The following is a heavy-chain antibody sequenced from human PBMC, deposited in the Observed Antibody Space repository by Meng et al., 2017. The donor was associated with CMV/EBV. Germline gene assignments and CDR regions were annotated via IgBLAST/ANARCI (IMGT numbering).Heavy chain of an antibody. Sequence: ASVKVSCKASGYTFIDHYIHWVRQAPGQGLEWTGWINPDSGGTNYARKFQGRVTMTRDTSISTAYMELSRLTPDDTAVYYCARYRVDIVATTPFDYWGQGTRVTVSS. CDR1: GYTFIDHY. D-gene: IGHD5-12*01. CDR3: ARYRVDIVATTPFDY. J-gene: IGHJ4*02. CDR2: INPDSGGT. V-gene: IGHV1-2*02.